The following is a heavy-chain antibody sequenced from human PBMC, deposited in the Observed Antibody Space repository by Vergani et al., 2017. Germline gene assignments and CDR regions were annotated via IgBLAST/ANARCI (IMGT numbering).Heavy chain of an antibody. CDR3: ARGSALRRFGELYPVTPYDYYCMDV. CDR2: IIPIFGTA. Sequence: QVQLVQSGAEVKKPGSSVKVSCKASGGTFSSYAISWVRQAPGQGLEWMGGIIPIFGTANYAQKFQGRVTITADESTSTAYMELSSLGSEDTAVYYCARGSALRRFGELYPVTPYDYYCMDVWGQGTTVTVSS. J-gene: IGHJ6*02. V-gene: IGHV1-69*12. D-gene: IGHD3-10*01. CDR1: GGTFSSYA.